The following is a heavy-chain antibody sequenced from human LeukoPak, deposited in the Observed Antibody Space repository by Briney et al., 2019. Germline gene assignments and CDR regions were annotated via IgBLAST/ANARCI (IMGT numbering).Heavy chain of an antibody. J-gene: IGHJ3*02. Sequence: GGSLRLSCAASGFTFSSYGMHWVRQAPGKGLEWVAVISYDGSNKYYADSVKGRFTISRDNSKNTLYLQMNSLRAEDTAVYYCAKDLDYGAFDIWGQGTMVTVSS. D-gene: IGHD4/OR15-4a*01. CDR1: GFTFSSYG. V-gene: IGHV3-30*18. CDR3: AKDLDYGAFDI. CDR2: ISYDGSNK.